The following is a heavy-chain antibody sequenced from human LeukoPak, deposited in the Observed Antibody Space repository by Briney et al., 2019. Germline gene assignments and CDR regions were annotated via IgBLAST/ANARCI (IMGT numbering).Heavy chain of an antibody. Sequence: GGSLRLSCAASGFTFSSYGMHWVRQAPGKGLEWVAFIRYDGSNKYYADSVKGRFTISRDNSKNTLYLQMNSLRAEDTAVYYCARVPSGSYYYYYMDVWGKGTTVTVSS. J-gene: IGHJ6*03. D-gene: IGHD1-26*01. CDR1: GFTFSSYG. V-gene: IGHV3-30*02. CDR3: ARVPSGSYYYYYMDV. CDR2: IRYDGSNK.